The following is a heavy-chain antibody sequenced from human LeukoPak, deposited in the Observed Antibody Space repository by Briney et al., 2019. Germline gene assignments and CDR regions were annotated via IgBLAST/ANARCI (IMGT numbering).Heavy chain of an antibody. CDR1: GGSISSYY. D-gene: IGHD2-15*01. J-gene: IGHJ4*02. V-gene: IGHV4-59*01. Sequence: PSETLSLTCTVSGGSISSYYWSWIRQPPGKGLEWIGYIYYSGSTNYNPSLKSRVTISVDTSKNQFSLKLSSVTAADTAVYYCARASGAYCSGGSCYLGFDYWGQGTLVTVSS. CDR3: ARASGAYCSGGSCYLGFDY. CDR2: IYYSGST.